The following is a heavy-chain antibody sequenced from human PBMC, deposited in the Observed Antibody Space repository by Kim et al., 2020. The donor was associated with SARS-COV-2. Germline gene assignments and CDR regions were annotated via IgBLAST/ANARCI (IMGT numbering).Heavy chain of an antibody. Sequence: PSLKSRVTISVDTSKNQFSLKLSSVTAADTAVYYCARGIGYCSGGSCRDYWGQGTLVTVSS. J-gene: IGHJ4*02. D-gene: IGHD2-15*01. CDR3: ARGIGYCSGGSCRDY. V-gene: IGHV4-30-2*05.